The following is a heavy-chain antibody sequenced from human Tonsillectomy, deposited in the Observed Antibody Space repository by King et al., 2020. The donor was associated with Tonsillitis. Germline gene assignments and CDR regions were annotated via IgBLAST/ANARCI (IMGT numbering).Heavy chain of an antibody. D-gene: IGHD2-2*01. Sequence: VQLVESGGGLVQPGGSLILSCAASGFTFSSYAMSWVRQAPGKGLEWVSAISGSGGSTYYADSVKGRFTISRDNSKNTLFLQMNSLRAEDTAVYYCAKGGCSSTSCYYDCDYWGQGTLVTVSS. CDR1: GFTFSSYA. J-gene: IGHJ4*02. CDR2: ISGSGGST. CDR3: AKGGCSSTSCYYDCDY. V-gene: IGHV3-23*04.